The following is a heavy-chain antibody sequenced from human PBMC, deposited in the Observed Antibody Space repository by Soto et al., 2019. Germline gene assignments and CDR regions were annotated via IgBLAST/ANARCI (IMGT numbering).Heavy chain of an antibody. V-gene: IGHV3-23*01. CDR1: GFTFRTYA. J-gene: IGHJ5*02. CDR2: ISGGDGQT. Sequence: GGSLRLSCSASGFTFRTYAMNWVRQAPGKGLEWVSAISGGDGQTYYADSVKGRFTISRDNSKNTLYLQMSSLRADDTAVYFCAKGGFCTSPSCDARTLGWLDPWGHGTLVTVSS. D-gene: IGHD2-2*01. CDR3: AKGGFCTSPSCDARTLGWLDP.